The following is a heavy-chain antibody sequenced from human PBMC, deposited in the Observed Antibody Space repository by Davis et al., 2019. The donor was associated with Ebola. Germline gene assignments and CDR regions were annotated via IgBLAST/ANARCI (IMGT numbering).Heavy chain of an antibody. CDR1: GGFVSSGGYS. CDR2: YYYTGNT. V-gene: IGHV4-61*08. Sequence: MPSETLSLTCDVSGGFVSSGGYSWSWIRQPPGKGLEWIGYYYYTGNTYYNPSLKSRVTISIDTSESRFSLKLTSVTPADTAVYYCARGGQGVGAGRWLDPWGQGNLVIVSS. CDR3: ARGGQGVGAGRWLDP. J-gene: IGHJ5*02. D-gene: IGHD1-26*01.